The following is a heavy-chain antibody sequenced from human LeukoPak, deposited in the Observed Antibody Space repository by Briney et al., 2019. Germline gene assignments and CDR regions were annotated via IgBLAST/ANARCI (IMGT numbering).Heavy chain of an antibody. Sequence: SETLSLTCTVSGYSISSGYYWGWIRQPPGKGPEWIGSIHHSGSTYYNPSLKSRVTISVDTSKNQFSLKLSSVTAADTAVYYCARGGSSWYSSIYYFDYWGQGTLVTVSS. CDR2: IHHSGST. CDR3: ARGGSSWYSSIYYFDY. D-gene: IGHD6-13*01. V-gene: IGHV4-38-2*02. CDR1: GYSISSGYY. J-gene: IGHJ4*02.